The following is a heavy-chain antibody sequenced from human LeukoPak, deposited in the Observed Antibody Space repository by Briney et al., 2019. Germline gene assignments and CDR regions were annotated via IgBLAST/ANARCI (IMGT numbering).Heavy chain of an antibody. CDR1: GFTFSSFP. CDR2: ISEGGDVT. CDR3: AREVSEGFDF. D-gene: IGHD3-22*01. Sequence: GGSLRLSCVASGFTFSSFPMSWVRQAPGKGLEWVSVISEGGDVTHYGDSMRGRFTVSRDNTRNTLSLQMTSLRAEDTALYYCAREVSEGFDFWGQGTLVTVSS. V-gene: IGHV3-23*01. J-gene: IGHJ4*02.